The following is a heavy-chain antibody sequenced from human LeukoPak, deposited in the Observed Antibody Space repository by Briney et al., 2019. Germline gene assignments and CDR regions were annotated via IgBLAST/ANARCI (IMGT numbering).Heavy chain of an antibody. J-gene: IGHJ4*02. CDR1: RFTFDDYS. CDR3: ARDIRGSSS. CDR2: ITGDGHIT. Sequence: GGSLRLSCAASRFTFDDYSMHWVRQAPGKGLEWVSLITGDGHITYYADSVKGRFTISRDNSKNSLYLQMSSLRTEDTALYYCARDIRGSSSWGQGTLVTVSS. V-gene: IGHV3-43*01. D-gene: IGHD3-10*01.